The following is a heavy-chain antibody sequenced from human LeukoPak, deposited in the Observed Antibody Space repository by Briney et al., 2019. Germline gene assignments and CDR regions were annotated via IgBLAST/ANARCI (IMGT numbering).Heavy chain of an antibody. V-gene: IGHV3-15*01. D-gene: IGHD5-18*01. CDR1: GLTFSNAW. Sequence: GGSLRLSCAASGLTFSNAWMSWVRQAPGKGLEWDGRIKSKTDSGIIDYAAPVQGRFTISRDDSKNTLYLQMNSLRTEDTAVYYCSNIYSYGLHGMDVWGQGTTVTVSS. CDR2: IKSKTDSGII. CDR3: SNIYSYGLHGMDV. J-gene: IGHJ6*02.